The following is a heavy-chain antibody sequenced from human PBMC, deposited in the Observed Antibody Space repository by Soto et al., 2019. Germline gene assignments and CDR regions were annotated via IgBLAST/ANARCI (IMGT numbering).Heavy chain of an antibody. J-gene: IGHJ4*02. Sequence: DVQLVESGGGLVQPGRSLRLSCAASGFTFSSYWMSWVRQAPGKGLEWVANIKQDGSEKYYEDSVNGRFTISRDNAKNSLYVQMNSLRAEDTAVYYCAREKRANGYFDYWGQGTLVTVSS. V-gene: IGHV3-7*01. CDR3: AREKRANGYFDY. CDR2: IKQDGSEK. CDR1: GFTFSSYW. D-gene: IGHD6-25*01.